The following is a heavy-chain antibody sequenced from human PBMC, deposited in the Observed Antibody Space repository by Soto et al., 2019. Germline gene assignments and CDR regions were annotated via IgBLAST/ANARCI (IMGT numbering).Heavy chain of an antibody. CDR2: ISYDGSNK. J-gene: IGHJ6*02. CDR3: AKGPAIVVVPAAMNYYYGMDV. Sequence: QVQLVESGGGVVQPGRSLRLSCAASGFTFSSYGMHWVRQAPGKGLEWVAVISYDGSNKYYADSVKGRFTISRDNSKNTLYLQMNSLSAEVTAVYYCAKGPAIVVVPAAMNYYYGMDVWGQGTTVTVSS. V-gene: IGHV3-30*18. CDR1: GFTFSSYG. D-gene: IGHD2-2*01.